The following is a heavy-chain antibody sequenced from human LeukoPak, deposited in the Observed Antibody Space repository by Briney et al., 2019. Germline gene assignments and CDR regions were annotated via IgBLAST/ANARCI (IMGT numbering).Heavy chain of an antibody. CDR2: IIPIFGTA. D-gene: IGHD3-3*01. Sequence: SVKVSCKASGGTFSSYAISWVRQAPGQGLEWMGGIIPIFGTANYAQKFQGRVTITADESTSTAYMELSSLRSEDTAVYYCAAYYDFWSAHLGAFDIWGQGTMVTVSS. V-gene: IGHV1-69*01. CDR1: GGTFSSYA. CDR3: AAYYDFWSAHLGAFDI. J-gene: IGHJ3*02.